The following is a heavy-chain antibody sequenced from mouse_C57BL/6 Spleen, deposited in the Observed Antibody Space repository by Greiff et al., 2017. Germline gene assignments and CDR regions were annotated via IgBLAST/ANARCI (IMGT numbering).Heavy chain of an antibody. J-gene: IGHJ2*01. CDR2: IDPENGDT. D-gene: IGHD1-1*01. CDR1: GFNIKDDY. V-gene: IGHV14-4*01. CDR3: TITTVVATEGY. Sequence: DVQLQESGAELVRPGASVKLSCTASGFNIKDDYMHWVKQRPEQGLEWIGWIDPENGDTEYASKFQGKATITADTSSNTAYLQLSSLTSEDTAVYYCTITTVVATEGYWGQGTTLTVSS.